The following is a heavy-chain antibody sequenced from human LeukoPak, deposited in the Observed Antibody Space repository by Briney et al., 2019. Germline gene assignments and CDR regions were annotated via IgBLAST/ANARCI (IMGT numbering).Heavy chain of an antibody. CDR1: GYTFTGYY. D-gene: IGHD2-15*01. V-gene: IGHV1-2*02. Sequence: SVKVSCKASGYTFTGYYMHWVRQAPGQGLEWMGWINPNSGGTNYAQKFQGRVTMTRDTSISTAYMELSRLRSDDTAVYYCARVSDSDRRHDAFDIWGQGTMVTVSS. CDR3: ARVSDSDRRHDAFDI. J-gene: IGHJ3*02. CDR2: INPNSGGT.